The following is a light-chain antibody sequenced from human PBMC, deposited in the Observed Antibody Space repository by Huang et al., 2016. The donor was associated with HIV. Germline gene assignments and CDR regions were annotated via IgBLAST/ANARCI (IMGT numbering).Light chain of an antibody. CDR1: QSIKSN. CDR2: GAS. CDR3: QQYDYWPPVT. J-gene: IGKJ1*01. V-gene: IGKV3-15*01. Sequence: IVMTQSPVTLSVSPGDRAALSCRAGQSIKSNLAWYQQKPGQAPRLLIYGASTRATGGPARFSGSGSGTEFTLTINNLQSDDFAVYYCQQYDYWPPVTFGQGTKV.